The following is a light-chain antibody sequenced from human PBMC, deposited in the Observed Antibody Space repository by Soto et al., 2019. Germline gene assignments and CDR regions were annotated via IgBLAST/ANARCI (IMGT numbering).Light chain of an antibody. CDR3: QQYNSYSWT. Sequence: DIQMTQSPSTLSASVGDRVTIACRASQIISNYLAWYQQKPGKAPKLLIYKASSLESGVPSRFSGSGSGTDFTLTISSLQPDDFATYYCQQYNSYSWTFGQGTKVEIK. J-gene: IGKJ1*01. CDR1: QIISNY. V-gene: IGKV1-5*03. CDR2: KAS.